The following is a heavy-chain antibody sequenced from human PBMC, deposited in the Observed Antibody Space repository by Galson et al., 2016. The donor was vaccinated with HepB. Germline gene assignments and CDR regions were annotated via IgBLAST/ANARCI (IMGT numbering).Heavy chain of an antibody. J-gene: IGHJ4*02. Sequence: SVKVSCKASGDTFTASYMHWVRQAPGQGLEWMGIISPSGDKTSYAEKFQGRVTMTRDTSTNTLFMELSSLRSEDTAFYYCARLPETGYYDNRGGVDYWGQGTLVTVSS. CDR3: ARLPETGYYDNRGGVDY. V-gene: IGHV1-46*01. CDR2: ISPSGDKT. D-gene: IGHD3-16*01. CDR1: GDTFTASY.